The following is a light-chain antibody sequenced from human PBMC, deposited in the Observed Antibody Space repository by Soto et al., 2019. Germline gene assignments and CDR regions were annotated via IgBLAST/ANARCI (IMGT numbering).Light chain of an antibody. CDR1: QAVPNN. CDR2: EES. Sequence: VTQDRTILVEGVGVEVTGRRMPNQAVPNNMAWYQQKPGKPPKLLIYEESTLHSGVPSRFSGRKSGTQITLTIDRLQHEDFAAYHFQQVNTYPRTFGGGTKVDIK. V-gene: IGKV1-9*01. CDR3: QQVNTYPRT. J-gene: IGKJ4*01.